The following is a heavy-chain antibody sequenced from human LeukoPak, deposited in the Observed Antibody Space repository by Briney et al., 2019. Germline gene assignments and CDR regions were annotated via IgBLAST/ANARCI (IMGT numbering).Heavy chain of an antibody. Sequence: GGSLRLSCAASGFTFSSYWMNWARQAPGKGLEWVASINHNGNVNYYVDSVKGRFTISRDNAKNSLYLQMSSLTAEDTAVYYCAREYSSRLYNWLDPWGQGTLVTVSS. CDR1: GFTFSSYW. CDR3: AREYSSRLYNWLDP. J-gene: IGHJ5*02. V-gene: IGHV3-7*01. D-gene: IGHD6-13*01. CDR2: INHNGNVN.